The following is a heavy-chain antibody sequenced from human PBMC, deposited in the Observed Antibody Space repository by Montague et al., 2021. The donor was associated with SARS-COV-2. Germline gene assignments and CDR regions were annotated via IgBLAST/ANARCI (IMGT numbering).Heavy chain of an antibody. D-gene: IGHD2-8*01. CDR3: ATITLGYCTNGVCQPPDY. J-gene: IGHJ4*02. V-gene: IGHV4-34*01. CDR1: GGSFSGYY. Sequence: SETLSLTCAVYGGSFSGYYWNWIRQPPGKGLEWIGEINHSGSTNHNPSLKSRVTISVDTSKNQFSLKLSSVTAADTAVYYCATITLGYCTNGVCQPPDYWGQGTTVTVSS. CDR2: INHSGST.